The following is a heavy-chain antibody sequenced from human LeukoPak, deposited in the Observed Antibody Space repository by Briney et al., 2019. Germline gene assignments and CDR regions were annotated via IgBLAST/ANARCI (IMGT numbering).Heavy chain of an antibody. CDR3: ARDHDILTLTSQNAFDI. CDR1: GFTFSSYA. Sequence: PGGSLRLSCAASGFTFSSYAMLWVRQAPGKGLEWLAVISYDGSNKYYADSVKGRFTISRDNSKNTLYLQMNSLRAEDTAVYYCARDHDILTLTSQNAFDIWGQGTMVTVSS. V-gene: IGHV3-30*04. CDR2: ISYDGSNK. J-gene: IGHJ3*02. D-gene: IGHD3-9*01.